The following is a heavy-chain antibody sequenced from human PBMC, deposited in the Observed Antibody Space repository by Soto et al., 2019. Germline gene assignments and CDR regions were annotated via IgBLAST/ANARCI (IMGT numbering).Heavy chain of an antibody. J-gene: IGHJ3*02. CDR2: INPNSGGT. Sequence: ASVKVSCKASGYTFTGYYMHWVRQAPGQGLEWMGWINPNSGGTNYAQKFQGWVTMTRDTSISTAYMELSRLRSDDTAMYYCARGYCSGGSCYYSASGAFDIWGQGTMVTVSS. CDR3: ARGYCSGGSCYYSASGAFDI. D-gene: IGHD2-15*01. V-gene: IGHV1-2*04. CDR1: GYTFTGYY.